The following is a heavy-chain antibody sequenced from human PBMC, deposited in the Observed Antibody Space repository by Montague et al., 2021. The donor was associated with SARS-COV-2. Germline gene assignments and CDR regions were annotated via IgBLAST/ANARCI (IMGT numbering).Heavy chain of an antibody. CDR3: ARAPYYGPGKPYQFDY. J-gene: IGHJ4*02. CDR2: SYHSGTT. V-gene: IGHV4-38-2*02. CDR1: GYSINSNYY. D-gene: IGHD3-10*01. Sequence: SETLSLTCTVSGYSINSNYYWGWIRQPPGKGLEWIGCSYHSGTTHYHPSLKSRVTISLDTSNNHFSLKVTSVTAADTAVYYCARAPYYGPGKPYQFDYWGRETLVTVSS.